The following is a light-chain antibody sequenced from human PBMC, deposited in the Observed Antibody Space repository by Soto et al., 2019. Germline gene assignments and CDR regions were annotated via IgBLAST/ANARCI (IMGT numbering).Light chain of an antibody. CDR2: KAS. CDR3: QQYSSSSRT. J-gene: IGKJ1*01. Sequence: DIQMTQSPSTLSASIGDRVTITCRASQSIGSWLAWYQQKPGKTPNLLIYKASRLETEVPSRFSGSGSGTEFTLTISSLQPDDFATYYCQQYSSSSRTFGQGTKVDIK. CDR1: QSIGSW. V-gene: IGKV1-5*03.